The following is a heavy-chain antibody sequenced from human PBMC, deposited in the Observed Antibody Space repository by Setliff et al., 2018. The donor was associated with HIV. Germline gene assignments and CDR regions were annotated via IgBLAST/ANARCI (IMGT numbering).Heavy chain of an antibody. D-gene: IGHD3-10*01. V-gene: IGHV3-7*01. CDR1: GFTFSRYW. Sequence: LRLSCAASGFTFSRYWMSWVRQAPGKGLEWVANINQDGSEKYYVDSVKGRFTISRDNAKNSLYLQMNSLRADDTAVYYCARVWDYGSGSYGMDVWGQGTTVTVSS. CDR2: INQDGSEK. J-gene: IGHJ6*02. CDR3: ARVWDYGSGSYGMDV.